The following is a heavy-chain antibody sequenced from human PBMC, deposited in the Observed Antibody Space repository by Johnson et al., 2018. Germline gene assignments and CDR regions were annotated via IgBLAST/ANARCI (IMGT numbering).Heavy chain of an antibody. CDR1: GFTFGDSD. CDR3: GSYTHTYTYYGMDV. Sequence: VESGGALKLSWASSGFTFGDSDIHWVRHASVPGLEWVGGVTGRITSYATQDAAVVKGRFTISRDDSNGTADLQMNSLKTEDTATYYCGSYTHTYTYYGMDVWGQGTTVTVSS. V-gene: IGHV3-73*01. J-gene: IGHJ6*02. D-gene: IGHD3-3*01. CDR2: VTGRITSYAT.